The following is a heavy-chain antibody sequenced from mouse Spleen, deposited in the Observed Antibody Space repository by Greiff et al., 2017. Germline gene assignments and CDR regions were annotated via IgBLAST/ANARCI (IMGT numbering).Heavy chain of an antibody. Sequence: VQLQQSGAELVRPGASVKLSCTASGFTIKDDYMHWVKQRPEQGLEWIGWIDPENGDTEYASKFQGKATITADTSSNTAYLQLSSLTSEDTAVYYCTTKDYGDSDYWGQGTTLTVSS. CDR2: IDPENGDT. CDR3: TTKDYGDSDY. D-gene: IGHD1-1*02. J-gene: IGHJ2*01. CDR1: GFTIKDDY. V-gene: IGHV14-4*01.